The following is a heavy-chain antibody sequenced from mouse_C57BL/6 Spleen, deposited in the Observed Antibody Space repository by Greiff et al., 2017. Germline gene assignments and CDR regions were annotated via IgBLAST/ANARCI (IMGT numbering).Heavy chain of an antibody. D-gene: IGHD2-3*01. V-gene: IGHV1-55*01. J-gene: IGHJ4*01. CDR2: IYPGSGST. CDR3: ARSGWLLHAMDY. CDR1: GYTFTSYW. Sequence: QVQLQQPGAELVRPGSSVKLSCKASGYTFTSYWMDWVKQRPGQGLEWIGDIYPGSGSTNYNEKFKSKATLTVDTSSSTAYMQLSSLTSEDSAVYYCARSGWLLHAMDYWGQGTSVTVSS.